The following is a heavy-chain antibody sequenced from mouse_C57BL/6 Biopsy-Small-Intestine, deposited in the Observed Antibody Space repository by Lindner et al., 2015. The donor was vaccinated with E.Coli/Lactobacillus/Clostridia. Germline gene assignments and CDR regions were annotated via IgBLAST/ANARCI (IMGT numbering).Heavy chain of an antibody. CDR2: IIPSFGTV. Sequence: SVKVSCKASGYTFTDYYIHWVRQAPGQGLEWMGGIIPSFGTVNYAQKFQGRVTITADKSTSTAYMELSRLRSEDTAVYYCARVSDSTMVRGVIINSGDYYYMDVWGKGTTVTVSS. J-gene: IGHJ1*03. CDR3: ARVSDSTMVRGVIINSGDYYYMDV. D-gene: IGHD2-2*01. V-gene: IGHV1S14*01. CDR1: GYTFTDYY.